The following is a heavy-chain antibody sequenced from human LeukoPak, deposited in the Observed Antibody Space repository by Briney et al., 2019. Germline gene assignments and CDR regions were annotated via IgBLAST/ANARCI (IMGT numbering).Heavy chain of an antibody. V-gene: IGHV3-7*03. CDR2: IKQDESEK. J-gene: IGHJ4*02. Sequence: GGSLRLSCAASGFTFSSYAMSWVRQAPGKRLEWVASIKQDESEKYYVDSVKGRFTTSRDNTKSSLYLQMNALRGEDTAVYYCARLVGDVTTWDCWGQGTLVTVSS. CDR3: ARLVGDVTTWDC. D-gene: IGHD1-26*01. CDR1: GFTFSSYA.